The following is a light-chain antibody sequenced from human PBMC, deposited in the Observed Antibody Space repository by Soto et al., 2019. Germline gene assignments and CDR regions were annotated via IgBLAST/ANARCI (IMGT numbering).Light chain of an antibody. V-gene: IGKV1-39*01. CDR1: QSISSY. CDR2: DAS. Sequence: DIQMTQSPSSLSASVGDRVTITCRASQSISSYLNWYQQKPGKAPRLLSYDASSLLSGVPSRFSGSGSGTDLTLTIASLQPVDFSTYYCQQSDSTPYTFGQGTKVEI. CDR3: QQSDSTPYT. J-gene: IGKJ2*01.